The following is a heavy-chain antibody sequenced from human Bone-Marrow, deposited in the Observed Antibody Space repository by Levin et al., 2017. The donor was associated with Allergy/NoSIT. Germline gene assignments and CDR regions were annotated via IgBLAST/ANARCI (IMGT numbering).Heavy chain of an antibody. V-gene: IGHV4-59*08. CDR2: IYYSGST. J-gene: IGHJ6*02. CDR1: GDSISSKY. Sequence: SETLSLTCTVSGDSISSKYWSWIRQPPGKGLEWIGFIYYSGSTHYNPSLKSRVTISVDRSKNQFSLQLSSVIAADTAVYYCARHRGMDVWGQGTTVTVSS. CDR3: ARHRGMDV.